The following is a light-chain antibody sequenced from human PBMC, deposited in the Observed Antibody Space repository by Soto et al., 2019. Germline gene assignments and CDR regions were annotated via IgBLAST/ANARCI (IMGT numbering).Light chain of an antibody. Sequence: EIVLTQSPGTLSLSPGERATLSCRASQSVSSSYLAWYQQKPGQAPRLLIYGASSRATGIPGRFSGSGSGTDFTLTIRRLEPEDFAVYYCQQYGSGPPWTFGQGTKVEVK. V-gene: IGKV3-20*01. J-gene: IGKJ1*01. CDR2: GAS. CDR3: QQYGSGPPWT. CDR1: QSVSSSY.